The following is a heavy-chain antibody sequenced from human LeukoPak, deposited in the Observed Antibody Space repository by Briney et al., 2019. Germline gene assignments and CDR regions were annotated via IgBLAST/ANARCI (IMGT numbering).Heavy chain of an antibody. CDR3: ARDILGRSNGGSNYFGMEV. Sequence: XASGYTFTDYFMHWVRQVPGQGLXWMGCINVYIGGAHYAQKFQDRLSMTRDTSINTAYMELSSLRSDDTAVYYCARDILGRSNGGSNYFGMEVWGQGTTVTVSS. CDR2: INVYIGGA. J-gene: IGHJ6*02. V-gene: IGHV1-2*02. D-gene: IGHD2-15*01. CDR1: GYTFTDYF.